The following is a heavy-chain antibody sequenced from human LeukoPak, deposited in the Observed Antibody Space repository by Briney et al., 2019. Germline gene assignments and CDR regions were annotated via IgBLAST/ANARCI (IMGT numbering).Heavy chain of an antibody. CDR1: GGSISSGDYY. CDR2: IYYSGST. V-gene: IGHV4-30-4*08. CDR3: AREVYYYDSSGYYDDY. D-gene: IGHD3-22*01. J-gene: IGHJ4*02. Sequence: SQTLSLTCTVSGGSISSGDYYWSWIRQPPGKGLEWIGYIYYSGSTYYNPSLKSRITISVDKAKNQFSLKLSSVTAADTAVYYCAREVYYYDSSGYYDDYWGQGTLVTVSS.